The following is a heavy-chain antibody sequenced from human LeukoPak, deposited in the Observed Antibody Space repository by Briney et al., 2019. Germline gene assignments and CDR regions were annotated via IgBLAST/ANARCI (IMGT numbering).Heavy chain of an antibody. CDR2: IWYIVSNK. D-gene: IGHD2-2*01. V-gene: IGHV3-33*08. CDR3: ARDGEGVVLPGNYYYYGMDV. J-gene: IGHJ6*02. CDR1: GFTLSIYA. Sequence: SLRLSCAASGFTLSIYAMSWVRQAPGEGLEWVAVIWYIVSNKYYADSVKGRFTISRDNSKNTLYLQMNSLRAEDTAVYYCARDGEGVVLPGNYYYYGMDVWGQGTTVTVSS.